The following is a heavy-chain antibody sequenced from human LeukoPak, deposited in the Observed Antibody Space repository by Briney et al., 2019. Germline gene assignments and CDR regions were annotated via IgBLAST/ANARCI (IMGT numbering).Heavy chain of an antibody. CDR3: AKDLRAMIVVVITEDAFDI. V-gene: IGHV3-30*18. Sequence: GGSLRLSCAASGFTFSSYGMHWARQAPGKGLEWVAVISYDGSNKYYADSVKGRFTISRDDSKNTLYLQMNSLRAEDTAVYYCAKDLRAMIVVVITEDAFDIWGQGTMVTVSS. D-gene: IGHD3-22*01. CDR2: ISYDGSNK. J-gene: IGHJ3*02. CDR1: GFTFSSYG.